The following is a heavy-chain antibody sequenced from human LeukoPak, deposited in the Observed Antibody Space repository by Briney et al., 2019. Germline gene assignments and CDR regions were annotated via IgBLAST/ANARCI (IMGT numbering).Heavy chain of an antibody. CDR3: ARSFPYSGSYSYY. J-gene: IGHJ4*02. D-gene: IGHD1-26*01. CDR2: IKQDGSEK. CDR1: GFTVSSNY. V-gene: IGHV3-7*01. Sequence: PGGSLRLSCAASGFTVSSNYMSWVRQAPGKGLEWVADIKQDGSEKYYVDSVKGRFTISRDNAKNSLYLQMNSLRAEDTAVYYCARSFPYSGSYSYYWGQGTLVTVSS.